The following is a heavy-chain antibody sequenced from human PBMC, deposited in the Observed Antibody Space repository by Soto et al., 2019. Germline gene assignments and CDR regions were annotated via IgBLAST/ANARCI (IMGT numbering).Heavy chain of an antibody. D-gene: IGHD3-22*01. Sequence: SVNVSCKSSGGTFSSYSISWVRQAPGQGLEWMGGIIPIFGTANYAQKFQGRVTITADKSTSTAYMELSSLRSEDTAVYYCARRAAYYYDSSGYNHDFDYWGQGTLVTVSS. CDR1: GGTFSSYS. CDR3: ARRAAYYYDSSGYNHDFDY. CDR2: IIPIFGTA. V-gene: IGHV1-69*06. J-gene: IGHJ4*02.